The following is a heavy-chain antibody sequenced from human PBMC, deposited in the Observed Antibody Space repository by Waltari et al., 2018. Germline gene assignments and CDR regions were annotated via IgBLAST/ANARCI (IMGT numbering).Heavy chain of an antibody. CDR2: INSDGSST. J-gene: IGHJ4*02. D-gene: IGHD2-15*01. CDR1: GFTFSSYW. V-gene: IGHV3-74*01. Sequence: EVQLVESGGGLVQPGGSLRLSCAASGFTFSSYWMHWVRQAPGKGLVWVSLINSDGSSTSYADSVKGRFTISRDNAKNTLYLQMNSLRAEDTAVYYCALCSGGSCYDFGYWGQGTLVTVSS. CDR3: ALCSGGSCYDFGY.